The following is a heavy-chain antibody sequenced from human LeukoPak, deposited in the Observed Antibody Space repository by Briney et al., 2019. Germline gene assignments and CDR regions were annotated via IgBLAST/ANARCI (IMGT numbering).Heavy chain of an antibody. J-gene: IGHJ4*02. D-gene: IGHD3-10*01. CDR1: GFTFSNYW. Sequence: GGSLSLSCAASGFTFSNYWMHWVRQAPGKGLGWVSRINSDGSITSYADSVKGRFTISRDNAKNTLYLQMNSLRDEDTAVYYCARGPMVRTNLFDYWGQGTLVTVSS. CDR2: INSDGSIT. CDR3: ARGPMVRTNLFDY. V-gene: IGHV3-74*01.